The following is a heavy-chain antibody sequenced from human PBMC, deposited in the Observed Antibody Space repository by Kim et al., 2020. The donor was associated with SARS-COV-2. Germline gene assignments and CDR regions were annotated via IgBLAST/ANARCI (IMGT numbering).Heavy chain of an antibody. Sequence: SVKVSCKASGGTFSSYAISWVRQAPGQGLEWMGGLIPIFGTANYAQKFQGRVTITADESTSTAYMELSSLRSEDTAVYYCARGRWAARPLGDYYYSMDAWGKGTTVTVSS. CDR2: LIPIFGTA. CDR1: GGTFSSYA. D-gene: IGHD6-6*01. V-gene: IGHV1-69*13. J-gene: IGHJ6*03. CDR3: ARGRWAARPLGDYYYSMDA.